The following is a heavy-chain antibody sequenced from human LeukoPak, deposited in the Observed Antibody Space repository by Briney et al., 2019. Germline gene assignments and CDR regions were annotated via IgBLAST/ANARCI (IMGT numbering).Heavy chain of an antibody. CDR2: IHIGNST. J-gene: IGHJ4*02. D-gene: IGHD3/OR15-3a*01. Sequence: GGSLRLSCAASGFTVSSNDMSWVRQAPGKGLGWVSIIHIGNSTYYADPVKGRFTISRDNSKNTLYLQMNSLRAEDTAVYYCAADWPLDYWGQGTLVTVSS. CDR3: AADWPLDY. CDR1: GFTVSSND. V-gene: IGHV3-66*01.